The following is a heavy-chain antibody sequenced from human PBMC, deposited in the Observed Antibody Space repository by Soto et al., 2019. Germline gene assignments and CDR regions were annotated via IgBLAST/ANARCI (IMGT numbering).Heavy chain of an antibody. Sequence: ASVKVSCKASGYTFTGYYMHWVRQAPGQGLEWMGRINPNSGGTNYAQKFQGWVTMTRDTSISTAYMELSRLRSDDTAVYYCARATKQGGYDILTAYGMDVWGQGTTVTVSS. CDR3: ARATKQGGYDILTAYGMDV. D-gene: IGHD3-9*01. CDR1: GYTFTGYY. CDR2: INPNSGGT. J-gene: IGHJ6*02. V-gene: IGHV1-2*04.